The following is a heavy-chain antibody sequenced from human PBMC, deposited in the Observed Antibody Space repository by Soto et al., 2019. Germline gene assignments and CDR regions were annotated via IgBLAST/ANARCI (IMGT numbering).Heavy chain of an antibody. V-gene: IGHV5-51*01. CDR1: GYSFTSYC. D-gene: IGHD5-12*01. J-gene: IGHJ1*01. CDR2: IYPGDSDT. Sequence: LVESLKISCKGSGYSFTSYCIACVRQMPGKGLEWMGIIYPGDSDTRYSPSFQGQVTISADKSISTAYLQWSSLKASDTAMYYCASPQPARLSGFQHWGQGTLVTVSP. CDR3: ASPQPARLSGFQH.